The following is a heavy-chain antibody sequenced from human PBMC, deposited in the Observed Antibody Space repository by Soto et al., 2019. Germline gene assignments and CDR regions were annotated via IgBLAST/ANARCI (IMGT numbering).Heavy chain of an antibody. CDR2: ISSSSSTI. V-gene: IGHV3-48*01. D-gene: IGHD3-3*01. J-gene: IGHJ6*03. Sequence: GGSLRLSYAASGFTFSSYSMNWVRQAPGKGLEWVSYISSSSSTIYYADSVKGRFTISRDNAKNSLYLQMNSLRAEDTAVYYCARATTSYDYDFWSGYPNSYYMDVWGKGTTVTVSS. CDR1: GFTFSSYS. CDR3: ARATTSYDYDFWSGYPNSYYMDV.